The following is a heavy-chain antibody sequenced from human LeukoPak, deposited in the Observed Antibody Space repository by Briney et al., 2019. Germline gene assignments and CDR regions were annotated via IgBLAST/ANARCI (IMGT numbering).Heavy chain of an antibody. V-gene: IGHV3-48*01. J-gene: IGHJ4*02. CDR3: ARGAVAGIYHFDL. CDR1: GFTFSSYA. Sequence: QPGGSLRLSCAASGFTFSSYAMHWVRQAPGKGLEWVSYISSGSSTTYYADSVKGRFTISRDNAENSLYLQMNSLRAEDTAVFYCARGAVAGIYHFDLWGQGTLVTVSS. CDR2: ISSGSSTT. D-gene: IGHD6-19*01.